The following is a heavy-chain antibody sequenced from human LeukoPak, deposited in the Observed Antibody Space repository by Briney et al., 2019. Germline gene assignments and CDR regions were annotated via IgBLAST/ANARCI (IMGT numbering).Heavy chain of an antibody. J-gene: IGHJ4*02. V-gene: IGHV3-23*01. D-gene: IGHD5-12*01. CDR3: AKAVSPVDVGY. CDR1: GFTFSSYA. Sequence: GGSLRLSCAASGFTFSSYAMSWVRQAPGKGLEWVPAISGSGDSTYYADAVKGRFTISRDNSKNTLNLQMNSLRAEDTAVYFCAKAVSPVDVGYWGRGTLVTVSS. CDR2: ISGSGDST.